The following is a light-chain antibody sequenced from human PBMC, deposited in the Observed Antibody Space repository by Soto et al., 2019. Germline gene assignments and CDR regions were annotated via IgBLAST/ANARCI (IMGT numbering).Light chain of an antibody. CDR1: QSLSTW. CDR3: QQYNANPIT. Sequence: DIQMTQSPSTLSASVGDRVTITCRASQSLSTWLAWYQQKPGQAPKLLIYKASSLETGVPLRFSASGSGTEFTLTISSLQPDDFATYYCQQYNANPITFGQGTRLEIK. V-gene: IGKV1-5*03. CDR2: KAS. J-gene: IGKJ5*01.